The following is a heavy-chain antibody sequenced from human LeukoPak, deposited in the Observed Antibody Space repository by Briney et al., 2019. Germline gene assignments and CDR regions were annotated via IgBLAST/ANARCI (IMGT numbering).Heavy chain of an antibody. CDR2: ISTGGDST. J-gene: IGHJ4*02. CDR3: AKIRGSYLDY. CDR1: GFTLSSYA. V-gene: IGHV3-23*01. Sequence: GGSLRLSCAASGFTLSSYAMSWVRQAPGKGLEWVSAISTGGDSTYYADSVKGRFTIPRDNSKNTLYVQMNSLRAEDTALYYCAKIRGSYLDYWGQGTLVTVSS. D-gene: IGHD1-26*01.